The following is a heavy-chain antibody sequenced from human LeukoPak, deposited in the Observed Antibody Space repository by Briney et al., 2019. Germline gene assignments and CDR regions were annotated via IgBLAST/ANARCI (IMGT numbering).Heavy chain of an antibody. Sequence: GATVKISCKVSGYTFTDYYMHWVQQAPGKGLEWMGLVDPEDGETIYAEKFQGRVTITADTSTATAYMELSSLRSEDTAVYYFPTGRSSSWYGDAFHIWGQGTMVTVSS. J-gene: IGHJ3*02. V-gene: IGHV1-69-2*01. CDR1: GYTFTDYY. CDR2: VDPEDGET. CDR3: PTGRSSSWYGDAFHI. D-gene: IGHD6-13*01.